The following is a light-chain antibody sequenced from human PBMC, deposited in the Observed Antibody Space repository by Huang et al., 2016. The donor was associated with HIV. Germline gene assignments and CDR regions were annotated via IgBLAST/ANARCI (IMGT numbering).Light chain of an antibody. V-gene: IGKV1-9*01. CDR3: QQLTTYPIT. J-gene: IGKJ5*01. Sequence: IQLTQSPPSVSATVGDSVTFTCRASHDITTFLAWYQQKPGKAPQLLISGASTLQSEVPSRFRGSVSGTDFTLTISSLQPEDVATYYCQQLTTYPITFGPGSRLEVK. CDR1: HDITTF. CDR2: GAS.